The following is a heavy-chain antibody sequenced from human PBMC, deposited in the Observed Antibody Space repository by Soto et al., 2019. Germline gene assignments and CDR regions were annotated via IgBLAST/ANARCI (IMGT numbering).Heavy chain of an antibody. Sequence: EVQLEESGGDLVQPGGSLRLSCAASGFTFSTYWMHWVRQAPGKGLVWVSRINSDGSITTYADSVKGRFTISRDNSKNTLYLQMNSLRAEDTAVYYCARVATGSYLWRESWRQRALVSVSS. J-gene: IGHJ5*02. D-gene: IGHD1-26*01. CDR2: INSDGSIT. V-gene: IGHV3-74*03. CDR1: GFTFSTYW. CDR3: ARVATGSYLWRES.